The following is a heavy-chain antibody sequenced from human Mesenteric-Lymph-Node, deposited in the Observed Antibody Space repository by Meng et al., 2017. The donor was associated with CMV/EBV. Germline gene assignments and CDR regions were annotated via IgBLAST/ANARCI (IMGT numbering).Heavy chain of an antibody. D-gene: IGHD2-2*01. J-gene: IGHJ4*02. CDR3: ARVYRYCTSTSCYDY. CDR1: GYTFTSYG. V-gene: IGHV1-18*01. Sequence: ASVKVSCKASGYTFTSYGISWVRQAPGQGLEWMGWISAYNGNTNYAQKLQGRVTMTTDTSTSTAYMELRSLRSDDTAVYYCARVYRYCTSTSCYDYWGQGTLVTVSS. CDR2: ISAYNGNT.